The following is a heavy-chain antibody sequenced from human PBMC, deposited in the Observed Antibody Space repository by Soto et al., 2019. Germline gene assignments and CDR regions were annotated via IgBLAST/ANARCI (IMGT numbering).Heavy chain of an antibody. V-gene: IGHV1-69*06. D-gene: IGHD4-17*01. J-gene: IGHJ4*02. CDR2: IIPIFGTA. CDR1: GGTFSSYA. Sequence: QVQLVQSGAEVKKPGSSVKVSCKASGGTFSSYAISWVRQAPGQGLKWMGGIIPIFGTANYAQKFQGRVTITADKSTSTAYMELSSLRSEDTAVYYCARDSGQGYGDYVGDFDYWGQGTLVTVSS. CDR3: ARDSGQGYGDYVGDFDY.